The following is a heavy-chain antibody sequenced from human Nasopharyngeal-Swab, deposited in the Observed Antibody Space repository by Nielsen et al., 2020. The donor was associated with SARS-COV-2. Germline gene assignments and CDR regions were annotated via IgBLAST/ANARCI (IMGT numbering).Heavy chain of an antibody. CDR3: AKDSRGYSYGQIFPFFDY. Sequence: SLQISCAASGFTFDDYAMHWVRQAPGKGLEWVSGISWNSGSIGYADSVKGRFTISRDNAKNSLYLQMNSLRAEDTALYYCAKDSRGYSYGQIFPFFDYWGQGTLVTVSS. J-gene: IGHJ4*02. CDR1: GFTFDDYA. CDR2: ISWNSGSI. V-gene: IGHV3-9*01. D-gene: IGHD5-18*01.